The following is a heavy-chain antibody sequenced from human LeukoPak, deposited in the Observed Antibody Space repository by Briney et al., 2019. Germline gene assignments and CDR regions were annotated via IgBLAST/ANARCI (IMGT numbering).Heavy chain of an antibody. V-gene: IGHV3-66*01. CDR3: VRDPGYCSGGSCYSFLY. CDR2: IYSGGST. CDR1: GSTFSSHA. J-gene: IGHJ4*02. D-gene: IGHD2-15*01. Sequence: GGSLRLSCAASGSTFSSHAMSWVRQAPGKGLEWVSVIYSGGSTYYADSVKGRFTISRDNSKNTLYLQMNSLRAEGTAVYYCVRDPGYCSGGSCYSFLYWGQGTLVTVSS.